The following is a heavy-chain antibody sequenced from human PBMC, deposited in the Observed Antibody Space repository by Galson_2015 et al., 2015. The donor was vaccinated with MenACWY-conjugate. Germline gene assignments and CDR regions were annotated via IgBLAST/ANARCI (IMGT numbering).Heavy chain of an antibody. V-gene: IGHV3-7*01. D-gene: IGHD6-19*01. CDR3: TRAKEQWLSKTFDV. J-gene: IGHJ3*01. CDR2: IKHDGSGK. Sequence: LRLSCAASGFTFHTHWMGWVRQAPGAGLQLGANIKHDGSGKYYVESVKGRFNISRDNARNSLYLHMNNLRAEDTAVYYCTRAKEQWLSKTFDVWGQGTMVTVSS. CDR1: GFTFHTHW.